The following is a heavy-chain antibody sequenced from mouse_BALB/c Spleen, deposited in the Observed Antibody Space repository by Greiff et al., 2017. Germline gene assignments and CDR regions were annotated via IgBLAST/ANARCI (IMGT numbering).Heavy chain of an antibody. Sequence: QVQLKESGPELVRPGASVKMSCKASGYTFTSYWMHWVKQRPGQGLEWIGWIYPGDGSTKYNEKFKGKATLTADKSSSTAYMQLSSLTSENSAVYFCARGGNGYDYYAMDYWGQGTSVTVSS. CDR2: IYPGDGST. J-gene: IGHJ4*01. CDR1: GYTFTSYW. V-gene: IGHV1S56*01. CDR3: ARGGNGYDYYAMDY. D-gene: IGHD2-2*01.